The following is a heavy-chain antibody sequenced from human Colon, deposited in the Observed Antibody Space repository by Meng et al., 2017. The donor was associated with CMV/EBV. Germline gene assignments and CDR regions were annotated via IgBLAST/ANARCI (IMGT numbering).Heavy chain of an antibody. CDR2: ISSSSSYI. V-gene: IGHV3-21*01. J-gene: IGHJ6*02. Sequence: GGPLRLPCAAFGFTFSSYSMNWVRQAPGKGLEWVSSISSSSSYIYYADSVKGRFTISRDNAKNSLYLQRNSLRAEDTAVYYCARVQYCSSTSCYTFDAWGQGTTVTVSS. D-gene: IGHD2-2*02. CDR3: ARVQYCSSTSCYTFDA. CDR1: GFTFSSYS.